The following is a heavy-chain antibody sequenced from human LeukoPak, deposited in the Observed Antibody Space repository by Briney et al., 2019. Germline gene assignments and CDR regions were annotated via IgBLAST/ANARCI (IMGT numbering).Heavy chain of an antibody. CDR2: ISSSGSTI. CDR1: GFTFSSYE. CDR3: IKGGMGMGYYYYMDV. J-gene: IGHJ6*03. D-gene: IGHD1-26*01. Sequence: GGSLRLSCAASGFTFSSYEMNWVRQAPGKGLEWVSYISSSGSTIYYADSVKGRFTISRDDSKSIVYLQMNSLKIEDTAVYYCIKGGMGMGYYYYMDVWGKGTAVTISS. V-gene: IGHV3-48*03.